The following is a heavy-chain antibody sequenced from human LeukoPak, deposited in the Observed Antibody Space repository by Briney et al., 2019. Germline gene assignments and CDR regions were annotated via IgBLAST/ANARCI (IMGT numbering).Heavy chain of an antibody. CDR3: ARCTTGRTFGSLREIKRSREIDY. J-gene: IGHJ4*02. CDR2: ISSSSSNI. Sequence: PGGSLRLSCAASGFTFSSYSMNWVRQAPGKGLEWVSSISSSSSNIYYADSVKGRFTISRDNAKNSLYLKMNSLRVEDTAVYYCARCTTGRTFGSLREIKRSREIDYWGQGTLVTVSS. D-gene: IGHD1-1*01. CDR1: GFTFSSYS. V-gene: IGHV3-21*01.